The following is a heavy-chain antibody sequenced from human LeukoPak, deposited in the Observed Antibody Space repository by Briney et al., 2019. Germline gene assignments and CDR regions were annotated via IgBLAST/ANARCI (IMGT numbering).Heavy chain of an antibody. J-gene: IGHJ5*02. CDR3: ARGYCSSLNCPDVPYNWFDP. CDR1: GYSISTGYY. D-gene: IGHD2-2*01. Sequence: SQTLSLTCSVSGYSISTGYYWGWIRQPPGKGLEWIGSTYHSGSTYYNPSLRSRVTMSVDTSKNHFSLKLSSVTAADTAVYYCARGYCSSLNCPDVPYNWFDPWGQGILVTVSS. V-gene: IGHV4-38-2*02. CDR2: TYHSGST.